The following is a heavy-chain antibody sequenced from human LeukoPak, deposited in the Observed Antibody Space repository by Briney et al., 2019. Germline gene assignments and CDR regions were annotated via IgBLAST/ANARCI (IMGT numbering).Heavy chain of an antibody. J-gene: IGHJ4*02. CDR3: ARAGGDCPGGFDY. CDR1: GFTFSSHS. V-gene: IGHV3-48*01. D-gene: IGHD2-21*02. Sequence: PGGSLRLSCAASGFTFSSHSMNWVRQAPGKGLEGVSYISDSSRTIYYADSVKGRFTISRDNSKNTLYLQMNSLRAEDTAVYYCARAGGDCPGGFDYWGQGTLVTVSS. CDR2: ISDSSRTI.